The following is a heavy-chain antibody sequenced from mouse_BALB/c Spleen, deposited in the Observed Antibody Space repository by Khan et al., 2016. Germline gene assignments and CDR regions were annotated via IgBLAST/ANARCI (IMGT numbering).Heavy chain of an antibody. Sequence: QVQLQQSGAELVKPGASVKMSCKATGYTFTSYNMHWVKQTPGQGLEWIGAIYPGNGDTSYNQKFKGKATLTADKSSSTAYMQLSSLTSEDSAVYYCAGDYRYEFAYWGQGTLVTVSA. J-gene: IGHJ3*01. D-gene: IGHD2-14*01. CDR2: IYPGNGDT. CDR1: GYTFTSYN. CDR3: AGDYRYEFAY. V-gene: IGHV1-12*01.